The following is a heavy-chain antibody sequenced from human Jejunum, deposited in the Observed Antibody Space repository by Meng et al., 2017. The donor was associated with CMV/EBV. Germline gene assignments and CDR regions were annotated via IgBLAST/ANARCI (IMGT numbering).Heavy chain of an antibody. CDR3: TKDASSSGYDVEVSYFDY. J-gene: IGHJ4*02. CDR1: ADYA. V-gene: IGHV3-43D*03. D-gene: IGHD5-12*01. Sequence: ADYALHWVRQPPVEGLEWISFISCDGTRTYYADSVGGRFTISRDNSKSSLYLQMNSLRAEDTALYYCTKDASSSGYDVEVSYFDYWGQGTLVTVSS. CDR2: ISCDGTRT.